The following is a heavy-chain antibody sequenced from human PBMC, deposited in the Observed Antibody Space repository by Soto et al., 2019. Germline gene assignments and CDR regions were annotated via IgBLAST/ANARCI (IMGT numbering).Heavy chain of an antibody. J-gene: IGHJ4*02. CDR1: GGTFSSHV. Sequence: QVQLVQSGAEVKKPGSSVKVSCKAYGGTFSSHVFNWVRQAPGQGLEWMGGIMPIIGTANYAQKCQGRVTITADESTSTAYMELSSLRSENTAVYYCARDLEFRDGNISPLDYLRQGTLVTVSS. CDR3: ARDLEFRDGNISPLDY. V-gene: IGHV1-69*01. CDR2: IMPIIGTA. D-gene: IGHD3-10*01.